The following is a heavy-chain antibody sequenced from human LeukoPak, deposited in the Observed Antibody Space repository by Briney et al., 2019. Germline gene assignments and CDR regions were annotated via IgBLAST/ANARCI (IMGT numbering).Heavy chain of an antibody. Sequence: PGGSLRLSCAASGFTFSSYAMSWVRQAPGKGLERVSAISGSGGSTFYADSVKGRFTTSRDNSKNTLYLQMDNLRAEDTALYYCAKVNSGSYLFYFDYWGQGTLATVSS. CDR2: ISGSGGST. V-gene: IGHV3-23*01. CDR1: GFTFSSYA. J-gene: IGHJ4*02. CDR3: AKVNSGSYLFYFDY. D-gene: IGHD1-26*01.